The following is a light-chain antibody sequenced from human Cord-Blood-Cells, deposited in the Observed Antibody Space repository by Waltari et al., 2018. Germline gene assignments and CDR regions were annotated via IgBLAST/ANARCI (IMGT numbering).Light chain of an antibody. Sequence: VIWMTQSPSLLSASTGDRVTISFRMTQGISIYLAWYQQKPGKAPELLIYAASTLQSGVPSRFSGSGSGTDFTLTISCLQSEDFATYYCQQYYSFPRTVGQGTKVEIK. CDR1: QGISIY. CDR3: QQYYSFPRT. V-gene: IGKV1D-8*01. CDR2: AAS. J-gene: IGKJ1*01.